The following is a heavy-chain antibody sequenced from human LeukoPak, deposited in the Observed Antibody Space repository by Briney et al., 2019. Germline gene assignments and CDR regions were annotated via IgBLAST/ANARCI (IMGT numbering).Heavy chain of an antibody. V-gene: IGHV4-59*01. CDR3: ARGKYSSGWFLDY. Sequence: SETLSLTCTVSGGSISRYYWSWIRQPPGKGLEWIGYFDNSGSANYIPSLKSRLTISEDTSKNQFALKLTSVTAADTAVYYCARGKYSSGWFLDYWGQGTLVIVSS. CDR2: FDNSGSA. J-gene: IGHJ4*02. D-gene: IGHD6-19*01. CDR1: GGSISRYY.